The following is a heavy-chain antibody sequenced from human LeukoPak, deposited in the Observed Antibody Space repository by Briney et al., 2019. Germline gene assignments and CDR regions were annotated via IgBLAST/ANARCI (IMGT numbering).Heavy chain of an antibody. V-gene: IGHV1-69*04. CDR3: AKGFGLVWSGYPNDAFDI. D-gene: IGHD3-3*01. J-gene: IGHJ3*02. Sequence: SVKVSCKASGYTFTSYDINWVRQATGQGLEWMGRIIPILGIANYAQKFQGRVTITADKSTSTAYMELSSLRSEDTAVYYCAKGFGLVWSGYPNDAFDIWGQGTMVTVSS. CDR2: IIPILGIA. CDR1: GYTFTSYD.